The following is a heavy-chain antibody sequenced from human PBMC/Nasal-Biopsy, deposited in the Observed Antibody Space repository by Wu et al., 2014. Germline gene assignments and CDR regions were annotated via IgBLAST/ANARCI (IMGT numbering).Heavy chain of an antibody. D-gene: IGHD5-24*01. CDR3: ARVREMATISPGFDY. J-gene: IGHJ4*02. CDR1: GFTVSSYV. Sequence: LRLSCAASGFTVSSYVMHWVRQAPGKGLEWVAVISYDGSNKYYADSVKGRFTISRDNSKKTLYLQMNSLRGEDTAVYYCARVREMATISPGFDYWGQGTLVTVSS. CDR2: ISYDGSNK. V-gene: IGHV3-30-3*01.